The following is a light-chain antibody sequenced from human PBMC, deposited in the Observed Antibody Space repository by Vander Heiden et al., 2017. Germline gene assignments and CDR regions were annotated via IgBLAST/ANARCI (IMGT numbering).Light chain of an antibody. J-gene: IGLJ2*01. CDR3: GTWDSSLSAAV. CDR2: ENN. V-gene: IGLV1-51*02. Sequence: QSVLTQPPSVPAAPGQTVTTSCSGRSSNIGNNYVSWYQQRPGTAPNLLIYENNKRPSGIPDRVSGSKSGTSATLGITGLQTGDEADYYCGTWDSSLSAAVFGGGTKLTVL. CDR1: SSNIGNNY.